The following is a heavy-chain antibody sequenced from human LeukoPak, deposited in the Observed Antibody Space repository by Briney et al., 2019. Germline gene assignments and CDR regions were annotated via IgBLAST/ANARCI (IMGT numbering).Heavy chain of an antibody. Sequence: TGGSLRLSCAASGFTVSSNYMSWVRQAPGKGLEWVSVIYSGGSTYYADSVKGRFTISRDNSKNTLYLQMSSLRAEDTAVYYCARHHFDSSGYYYFDYWGQGTLVTVSS. CDR2: IYSGGST. CDR3: ARHHFDSSGYYYFDY. J-gene: IGHJ4*02. CDR1: GFTVSSNY. D-gene: IGHD3-22*01. V-gene: IGHV3-53*01.